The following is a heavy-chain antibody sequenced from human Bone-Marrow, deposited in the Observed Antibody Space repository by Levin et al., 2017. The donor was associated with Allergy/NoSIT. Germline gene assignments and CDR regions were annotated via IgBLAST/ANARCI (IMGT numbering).Heavy chain of an antibody. V-gene: IGHV4-59*01. CDR1: GGSLSSYF. CDR2: IYYTGTT. Sequence: SETLSLICTVSGGSLSSYFWSWVRQPPGKGLEWIGSIYYTGTTNYNPSLKGRVTMSQDTSKSGVSLRLNSVTAADTAVYYCSRDTTTRPRVFDYWGQGTLVTVSS. CDR3: SRDTTTRPRVFDY. J-gene: IGHJ4*02. D-gene: IGHD1-1*01.